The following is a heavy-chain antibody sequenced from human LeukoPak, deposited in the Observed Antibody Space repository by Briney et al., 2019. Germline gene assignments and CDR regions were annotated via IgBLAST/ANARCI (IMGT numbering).Heavy chain of an antibody. CDR1: GFTFSDYY. CDR2: ISSSGSTI. J-gene: IGHJ4*02. Sequence: PGGSLRLSCAASGFTFSDYYMSWIRQAPGKGLEWVSYISSSGSTIYYADSVKGRFTISRGNAKNSLYLQMNSLRAEDTAVYYCARDPPYGDYEYYWGQGTLVTVSS. CDR3: ARDPPYGDYEYY. V-gene: IGHV3-11*01. D-gene: IGHD4-17*01.